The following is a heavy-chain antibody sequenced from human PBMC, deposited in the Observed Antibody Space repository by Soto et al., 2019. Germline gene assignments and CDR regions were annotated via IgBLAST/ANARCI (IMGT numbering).Heavy chain of an antibody. CDR3: AKARCTSATCYVPDY. D-gene: IGHD2-8*02. V-gene: IGHV3-23*01. CDR1: GFFFSSYT. J-gene: IGHJ4*02. CDR2: ISGSGDSP. Sequence: EVQLLQSGGGLVQPGESLRLSCAASGFFFSSYTMSWVRQAPGKGLEWVSVISGSGDSPYHADSVQGRFTISRDNPKHTLYLQMNSLRAEDTAIYYCAKARCTSATCYVPDYWGQGILATVSS.